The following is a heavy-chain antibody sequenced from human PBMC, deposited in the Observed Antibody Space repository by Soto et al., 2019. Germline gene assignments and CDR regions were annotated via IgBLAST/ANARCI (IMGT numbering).Heavy chain of an antibody. CDR2: ISGSGGST. J-gene: IGHJ4*02. Sequence: GGPQIHPCAASGFTFRSYSVSWVRQAPGKGLEWVSAISGSGGSTYYADSVKGRFTISRDNSKNTLYLQMNSLRAEDTAVYYCAKAWSTVTTHFDYWGQGTLVTVSS. V-gene: IGHV3-23*01. D-gene: IGHD4-17*01. CDR1: GFTFRSYS. CDR3: AKAWSTVTTHFDY.